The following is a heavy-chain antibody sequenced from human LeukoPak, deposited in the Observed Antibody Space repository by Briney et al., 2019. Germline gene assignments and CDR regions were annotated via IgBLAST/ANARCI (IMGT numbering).Heavy chain of an antibody. CDR3: ARQTQSRSAFDI. CDR1: GGTFSSYA. V-gene: IGHV1-69*13. Sequence: SVKVSCKASGGTFSSYAISWVRQAPGQGLEWMGGIIPIFGTANYAQKFQGRVTITADESTSTAYMELSSLRSEDTAVYYCARQTQSRSAFDIWGQGTMVTVSS. CDR2: IIPIFGTA. J-gene: IGHJ3*02.